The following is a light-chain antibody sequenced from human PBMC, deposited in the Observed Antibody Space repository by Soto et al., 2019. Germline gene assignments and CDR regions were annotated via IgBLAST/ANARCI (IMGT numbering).Light chain of an antibody. J-gene: IGKJ3*01. CDR2: GAS. CDR3: QKYNNVPFT. V-gene: IGKV1-27*01. Sequence: DTQMTQSPYSLSASVGDRVTITCRASEAISIYLAWYQQKPGKVPNLLIYGASTLQSGVPSRFSGSGSGTDFPLTISSLQPEDVATYYCQKYNNVPFTFGPGTKVAIK. CDR1: EAISIY.